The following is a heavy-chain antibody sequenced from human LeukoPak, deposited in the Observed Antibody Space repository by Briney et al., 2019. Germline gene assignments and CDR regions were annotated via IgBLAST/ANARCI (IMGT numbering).Heavy chain of an antibody. CDR1: GYTFTSYG. CDR3: ARDPGYDFWSGYPRGAFDI. V-gene: IGHV1-18*01. D-gene: IGHD3-3*01. J-gene: IGHJ3*02. CDR2: ISAYNGNT. Sequence: ASVKVSCKASGYTFTSYGISWVRQAPGQGLEWMGWISAYNGNTNYAQKLQGRVTMTTDTSTSTAYMELRSLRSDDTAVYYCARDPGYDFWSGYPRGAFDIWGQGTMVTVSS.